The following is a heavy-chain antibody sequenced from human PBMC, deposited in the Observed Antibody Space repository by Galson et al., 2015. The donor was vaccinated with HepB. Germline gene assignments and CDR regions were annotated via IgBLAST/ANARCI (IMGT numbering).Heavy chain of an antibody. Sequence: SLRLSCAASGFTFSTFAMYWVRQAPGKGLEWLAVISYEGNQKYYSESAKGRFTISRDNSRNTGYLQMSSLRIEDTAVYYCAKDGYYYGSGYFQMDYWGQGTLVTVSS. J-gene: IGHJ4*02. D-gene: IGHD3-10*01. CDR3: AKDGYYYGSGYFQMDY. V-gene: IGHV3-30-3*01. CDR1: GFTFSTFA. CDR2: ISYEGNQK.